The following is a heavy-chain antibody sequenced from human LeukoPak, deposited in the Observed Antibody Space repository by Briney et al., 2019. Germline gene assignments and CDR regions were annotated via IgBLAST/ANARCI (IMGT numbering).Heavy chain of an antibody. J-gene: IGHJ5*02. Sequence: PGASVKVSCKASGYTFTSYGISWVRQAPGQGLEGMGWISADNGNTNYAQKLQGRVTMTTDTSTSTAYMELRSLRSDDTAVYYCARVCRSTVVVVAATPWDWFDPWGQGTLVTVSS. CDR3: ARVCRSTVVVVAATPWDWFDP. CDR2: ISADNGNT. CDR1: GYTFTSYG. V-gene: IGHV1-18*01. D-gene: IGHD2-15*01.